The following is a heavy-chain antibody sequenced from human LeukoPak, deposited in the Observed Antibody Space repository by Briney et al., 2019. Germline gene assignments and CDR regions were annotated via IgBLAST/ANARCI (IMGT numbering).Heavy chain of an antibody. J-gene: IGHJ6*02. CDR2: IYTSGST. V-gene: IGHV4-61*02. D-gene: IGHD3-10*01. CDR1: GGSISSGSYY. Sequence: SQTLSLTCTVSGGSISSGSYYWSWIRQPAGKGLEWIGRIYTSGSTNCNPSLKSRVTISVDTSKNQFSLKLSSVTAADTAVYYCARDRQVNYYYYGMDVWGQGTTVTVSS. CDR3: ARDRQVNYYYYGMDV.